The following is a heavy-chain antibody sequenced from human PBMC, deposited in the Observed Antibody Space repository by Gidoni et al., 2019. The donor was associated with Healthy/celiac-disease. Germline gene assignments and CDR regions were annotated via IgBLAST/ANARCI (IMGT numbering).Heavy chain of an antibody. Sequence: QVQLHESGPGLVKPSETLSLTCAVSGYSISSGYYWGWIRQPPGKGLEWIGSIYHSGSTYYNPSLKSRVTMSVDTSKNQFSLKLSSVTAADTAVYYCASSTVTTLDWYFDLWGRGTLVTVSS. D-gene: IGHD4-17*01. CDR1: GYSISSGYY. CDR3: ASSTVTTLDWYFDL. J-gene: IGHJ2*01. CDR2: IYHSGST. V-gene: IGHV4-38-2*01.